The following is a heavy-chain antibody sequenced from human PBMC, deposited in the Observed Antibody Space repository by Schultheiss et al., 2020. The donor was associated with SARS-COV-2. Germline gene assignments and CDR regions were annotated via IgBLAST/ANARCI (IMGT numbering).Heavy chain of an antibody. D-gene: IGHD2-15*01. J-gene: IGHJ4*02. Sequence: ASVKVSCKASGYTFTDYYMHWLRQAPGQGLEWMGRINPNSGGTNYAQKFQGRITMARDTSISTAYMELTSLTSDDTAVYYCARDRRVAVAQFDYWGQGTLVTVSS. CDR2: INPNSGGT. CDR3: ARDRRVAVAQFDY. V-gene: IGHV1-2*06. CDR1: GYTFTDYY.